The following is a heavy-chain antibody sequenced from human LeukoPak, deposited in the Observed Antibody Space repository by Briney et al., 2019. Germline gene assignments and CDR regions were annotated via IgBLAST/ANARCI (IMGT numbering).Heavy chain of an antibody. CDR1: GYTFTGYY. J-gene: IGHJ4*02. CDR3: ARDLADYGDYDDY. V-gene: IGHV1-2*02. D-gene: IGHD4-17*01. CDR2: INPNSGGT. Sequence: ASVKVSCKASGYTFTGYYMHWVRQAPGQGLEWMGWINPNSGGTNYAQKFQGRVTTTRDTSISTAYMELSRLRSDDTAVYYCARDLADYGDYDDYWGQGTLVTVSS.